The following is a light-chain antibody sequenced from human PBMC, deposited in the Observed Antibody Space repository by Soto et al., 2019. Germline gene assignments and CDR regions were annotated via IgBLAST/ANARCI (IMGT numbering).Light chain of an antibody. V-gene: IGLV1-47*01. CDR1: SSNIGSNY. J-gene: IGLJ1*01. CDR3: AAWDDSLSAVV. CDR2: RNN. Sequence: QSVLTXPPTASGTPGQRVTISCSGSSSNIGSNYVYWYQQLPGTAPKLLIYRNNQRPSGVPDRFSGSKSGTSASLAISGLRSEDEADYYCAAWDDSLSAVVFGTGTKVTVL.